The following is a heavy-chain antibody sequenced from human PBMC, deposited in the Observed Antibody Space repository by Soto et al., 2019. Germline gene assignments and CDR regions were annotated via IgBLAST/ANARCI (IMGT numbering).Heavy chain of an antibody. CDR3: AKGRGYCMSTSCYVGSDY. Sequence: GGSLILSCAASGFTFSSYAMSWVRQAPGKGLEWVSAISGSGGSTYYADSVKGRFTISRDNSKNTLYLQMNSLRAEDTAVYYCAKGRGYCMSTSCYVGSDYWGQGTLVTVSS. CDR2: ISGSGGST. J-gene: IGHJ4*02. D-gene: IGHD2-2*01. CDR1: GFTFSSYA. V-gene: IGHV3-23*01.